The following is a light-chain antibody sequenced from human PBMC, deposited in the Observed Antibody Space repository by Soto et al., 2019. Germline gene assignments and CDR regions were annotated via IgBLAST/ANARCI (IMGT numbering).Light chain of an antibody. J-gene: IGKJ4*01. Sequence: EIVLTQSPGTLSLSPGERATLSCRASQSVSSSYLAWYQQKPGQAPRLLIYGASTRATGIPARFSGGGSGTEFTLTIGSLQSEDFALYYCQQYNNWPPVTFGGGTKVDIK. V-gene: IGKV3-15*01. CDR3: QQYNNWPPVT. CDR2: GAS. CDR1: QSVSSSY.